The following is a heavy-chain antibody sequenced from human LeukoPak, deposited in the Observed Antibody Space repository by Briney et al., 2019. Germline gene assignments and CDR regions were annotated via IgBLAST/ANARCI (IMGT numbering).Heavy chain of an antibody. V-gene: IGHV4-38-2*01. D-gene: IGHD3-3*01. CDR2: IYHSGST. J-gene: IGHJ5*02. CDR3: ARQHYDFWSGYPNWFDP. CDR1: GYSISSGYY. Sequence: SETLSLTCAVSGYSISSGYYWGWIRQPPGKGLEWIGSIYHSGSTYYNPSLKSRVTISVDTSKNQSSLKLSSVTAADTAVYYCARQHYDFWSGYPNWFDPWGQGTLVTVSS.